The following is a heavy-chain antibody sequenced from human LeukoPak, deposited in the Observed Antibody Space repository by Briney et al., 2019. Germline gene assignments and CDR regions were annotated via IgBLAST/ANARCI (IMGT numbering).Heavy chain of an antibody. CDR1: GGSFSGYC. J-gene: IGHJ4*02. Sequence: SETLSLTCAVYGGSFSGYCWNWIRQPAGKGLEWIGRISRSGDTNYNPSLKSRVTMSVDASKKQLQFSLRLSSVTAADTAVYYCARDQGDYGDHRYFDHWGQGTLVTVSS. V-gene: IGHV4-4*07. D-gene: IGHD4-17*01. CDR2: ISRSGDT. CDR3: ARDQGDYGDHRYFDH.